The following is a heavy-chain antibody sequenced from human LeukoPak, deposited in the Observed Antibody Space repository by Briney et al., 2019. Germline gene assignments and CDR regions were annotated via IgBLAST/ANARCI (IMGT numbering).Heavy chain of an antibody. D-gene: IGHD3-9*01. CDR2: ISWNSGSI. J-gene: IGHJ6*02. Sequence: GGSLRLSCAASGFTFSSYTVNWVRQAPGKGLEWVSGISWNSGSIGYADSVKGRFSISRDNAKNSLYLQMNSLRLEDTALYYCAKDRLRYFDWCNGMDVWGQGTTVTVSS. CDR1: GFTFSSYT. V-gene: IGHV3-9*01. CDR3: AKDRLRYFDWCNGMDV.